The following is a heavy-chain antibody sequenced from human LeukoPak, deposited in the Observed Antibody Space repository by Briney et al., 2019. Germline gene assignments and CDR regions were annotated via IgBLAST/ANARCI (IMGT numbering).Heavy chain of an antibody. CDR2: ISDRGDST. V-gene: IGHV3-23*01. Sequence: GGSLRLSCVASGFTITTYAMGWVRQAPGKGLEWVSVISDRGDSTHYADSVKGRFTISRDNSKNTLYLQMNSLRAEDTAVYYCAKDPQRSSGYYYEVDYWGQGTLVTVSS. J-gene: IGHJ4*02. CDR1: GFTITTYA. D-gene: IGHD3-22*01. CDR3: AKDPQRSSGYYYEVDY.